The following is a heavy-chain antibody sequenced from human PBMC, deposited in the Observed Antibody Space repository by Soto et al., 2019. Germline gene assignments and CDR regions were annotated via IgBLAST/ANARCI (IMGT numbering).Heavy chain of an antibody. Sequence: SETLSLTCAVYGGSFSGYYWSWIRQPPGKGLEWIGEINHSGSTNYNPSLKSRVTISVDTSKNQFSLKLSSVTAADTAVYYCARGPVGAITAYWGQGTLVTVSS. CDR3: ARGPVGAITAY. J-gene: IGHJ4*02. CDR1: GGSFSGYY. CDR2: INHSGST. D-gene: IGHD1-26*01. V-gene: IGHV4-34*01.